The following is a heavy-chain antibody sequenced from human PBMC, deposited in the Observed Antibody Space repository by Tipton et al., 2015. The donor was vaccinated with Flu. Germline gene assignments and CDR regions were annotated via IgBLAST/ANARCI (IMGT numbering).Heavy chain of an antibody. CDR3: ARHPTVTLPNFDY. CDR2: SYHSGST. D-gene: IGHD4-17*01. Sequence: TLSLTCAVSGYSISSGYYWGWIRQPPGKGLEWIGSSYHSGSTYYNPSLKSRVTISVDTSKNQFSLKLSSVTAADTAVYYCARHPTVTLPNFDYWGQGTLVTVSS. J-gene: IGHJ4*02. V-gene: IGHV4-38-2*01. CDR1: GYSISSGYY.